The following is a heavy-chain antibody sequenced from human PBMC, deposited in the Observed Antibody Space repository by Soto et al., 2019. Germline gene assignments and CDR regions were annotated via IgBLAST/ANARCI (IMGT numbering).Heavy chain of an antibody. CDR1: GGSISSGDYY. Sequence: SETLSLTCTVSGGSISSGDYYWSWIRQPPGKGLEWIGYIYYSGSTYYNPSLKSRVTISVDTSKNQFSLKLSSVTAADTAVYYCAREHRYYYGSGSYGNFDYWGQGTLVPVSS. V-gene: IGHV4-30-4*01. J-gene: IGHJ4*02. CDR3: AREHRYYYGSGSYGNFDY. D-gene: IGHD3-10*01. CDR2: IYYSGST.